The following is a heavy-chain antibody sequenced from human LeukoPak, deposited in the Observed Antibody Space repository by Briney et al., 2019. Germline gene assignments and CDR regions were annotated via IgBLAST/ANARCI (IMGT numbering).Heavy chain of an antibody. CDR2: ISSTGDTS. CDR3: ARVMSGSGSKYFDY. V-gene: IGHV3-64*01. D-gene: IGHD3-10*01. J-gene: IGHJ4*02. CDR1: GFTFSSFP. Sequence: GGSLRLSCTASGFTFSSFPMPWVRQVLGKGLEYVSAISSTGDTSYYANSVKDRFTISRDNSKNTLYLQMGSLRTEDMAVYYCARVMSGSGSKYFDYWGQGTLVTVSS.